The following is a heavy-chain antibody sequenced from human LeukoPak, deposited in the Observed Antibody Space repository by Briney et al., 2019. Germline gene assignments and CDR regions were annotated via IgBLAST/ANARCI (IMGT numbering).Heavy chain of an antibody. CDR2: INPNSGGT. J-gene: IGHJ4*02. Sequence: ASVKVSCKASGYTFTGYYMHWVRQAPGQGLEWMGWINPNSGGTNYAQKFQGRVTMTRDTSISTAYMELSRLRSDDTAVYYCAREGLYDYGDYVFSLFGYWGQGTLVTVSS. D-gene: IGHD4-17*01. CDR3: AREGLYDYGDYVFSLFGY. CDR1: GYTFTGYY. V-gene: IGHV1-2*02.